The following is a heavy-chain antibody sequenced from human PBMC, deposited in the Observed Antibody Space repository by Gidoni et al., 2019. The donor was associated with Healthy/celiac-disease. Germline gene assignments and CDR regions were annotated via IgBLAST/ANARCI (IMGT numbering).Heavy chain of an antibody. V-gene: IGHV4-59*01. CDR1: GGSISSYY. J-gene: IGHJ5*02. CDR2: IYYSGST. D-gene: IGHD4-17*01. Sequence: QVQLQESGPGLVQPSETLSLTCTVSGGSISSYYWSWSRQPPGKGLEWIGYIYYSGSTNYNPSRKSRVTISVDTSKNQFSLKLSSVTAADTAVYYCARSMTTVTTIRFDPWGQGTLVTVSS. CDR3: ARSMTTVTTIRFDP.